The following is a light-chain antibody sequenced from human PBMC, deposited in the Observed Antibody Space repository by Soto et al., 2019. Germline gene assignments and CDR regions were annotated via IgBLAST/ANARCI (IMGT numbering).Light chain of an antibody. CDR2: GAS. CDR1: QTVSSN. CDR3: QQYNNWPLT. V-gene: IGKV3-15*01. Sequence: EIVMTQSPATLSVSPGERATLSCRASQTVSSNLAWYQQKPGQAPRLLIYGASTRATGPPARFSGSGSGTEFTLTISSLQSEDFAVYYCQQYNNWPLTFGQGTKVEIK. J-gene: IGKJ1*01.